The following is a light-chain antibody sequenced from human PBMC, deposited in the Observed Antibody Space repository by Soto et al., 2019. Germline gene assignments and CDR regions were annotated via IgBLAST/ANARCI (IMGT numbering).Light chain of an antibody. CDR2: STN. CDR1: SGSVSTSYY. V-gene: IGLV8-61*01. Sequence: QTVVTQEPSFSVSPGGTDTLTCGLSSGSVSTSYYPSWYQRTPGQAPRTLIYSTNTRSSGVPDRFSGSILGNKAALTITGAQADDESDYYCVRYMGSGIVVFGGGTKLTVL. CDR3: VRYMGSGIVV. J-gene: IGLJ2*01.